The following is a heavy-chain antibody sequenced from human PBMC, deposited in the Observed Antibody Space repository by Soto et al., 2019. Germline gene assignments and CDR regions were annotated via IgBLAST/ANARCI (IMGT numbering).Heavy chain of an antibody. J-gene: IGHJ4*02. CDR2: ISQSGGT. V-gene: IGHV4-30-2*01. Sequence: PSETLSLTCAVSGGSISSGAYSWSWIRQPPGKGLEYIGYISQSGGTYYNPSLKSRVTISVDRSKNQFSLKLSSVTAADTAVYYCAKNYYLDNWAQGTLVTVSS. CDR3: AKNYYLDN. CDR1: GGSISSGAYS.